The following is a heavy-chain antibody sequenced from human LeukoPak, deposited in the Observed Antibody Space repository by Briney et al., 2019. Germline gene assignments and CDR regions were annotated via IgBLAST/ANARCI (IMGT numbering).Heavy chain of an antibody. J-gene: IGHJ4*02. CDR1: GLNFDDSA. CDR3: AKESGKFDY. CDR2: ISADGGST. V-gene: IGHV3-43*02. Sequence: GGSLRLSCVASGLNFDDSAMHWVRQAPGKGLEWVSFISADGGSTFSADPVKGRSSISRDNNKNSLYMQMNSLRSEDTAMYYCAKESGKFDYWGQGTLVAVSS.